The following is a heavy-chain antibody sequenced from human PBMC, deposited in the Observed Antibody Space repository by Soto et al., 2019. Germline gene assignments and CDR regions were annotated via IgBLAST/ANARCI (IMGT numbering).Heavy chain of an antibody. CDR2: IYHSGST. V-gene: IGHV4-4*02. Sequence: QVQLQESGPGLVKPSGTLSLTCAVSGGSISSSNWWSWVRQPPGKGLEWIGEIYHSGSTNYNPSLMGRVTISVAKSKNQFSLKLSSVIAAGTAVYCARVSGSYYYGMDVWGQGTTVTVSS. J-gene: IGHJ6*02. CDR1: GGSISSSNW. CDR3: ARVSGSYYYGMDV. D-gene: IGHD1-26*01.